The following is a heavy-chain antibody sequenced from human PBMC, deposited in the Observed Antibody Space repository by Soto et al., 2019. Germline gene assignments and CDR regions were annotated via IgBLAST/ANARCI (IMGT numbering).Heavy chain of an antibody. CDR2: IYSGST. CDR3: ARSRNLDY. J-gene: IGHJ4*02. Sequence: SATLSCSSTFSGLDFTSYFWSWIRQPPGKGLEWIGYIYSGSTNYNPSLQSRVTISVDTSKNQFSLKLSSVTAADTAVYYCARSRNLDYWGQGTLVTVSS. CDR1: GLDFTSYF. V-gene: IGHV4-59*01.